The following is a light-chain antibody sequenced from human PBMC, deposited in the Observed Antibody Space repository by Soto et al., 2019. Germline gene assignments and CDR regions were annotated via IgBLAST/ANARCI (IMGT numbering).Light chain of an antibody. CDR2: EVS. CDR3: SSYTSSSTLDV. Sequence: QSVLPQPASVSGSPGQSITISCTGTSSDVGGYNYVSWYQQHPGKAPKLMIYEVSNRPSGVSNRFSGSKSGNTASLTISALQAEDEADYYCSSYTSSSTLDVFGTGTKVTVL. CDR1: SSDVGGYNY. J-gene: IGLJ1*01. V-gene: IGLV2-14*01.